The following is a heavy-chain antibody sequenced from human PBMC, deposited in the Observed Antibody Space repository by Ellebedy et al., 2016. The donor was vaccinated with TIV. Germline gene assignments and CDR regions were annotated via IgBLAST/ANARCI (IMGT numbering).Heavy chain of an antibody. J-gene: IGHJ5*01. CDR2: IYYSGRT. Sequence: MPSETLSLTCTVSGGPISRSSYHWGSICQPPGQGQVWSGTIYYSGRTYYNPSPKSRVAISVDTSKNLFYLPLTSLTAADTAVYYCARGRGVSDFVVVTVPIRWFDSWGQGSLVTVSS. CDR1: GGPISRSSYH. D-gene: IGHD2-15*01. CDR3: ARGRGVSDFVVVTVPIRWFDS. V-gene: IGHV4-39*02.